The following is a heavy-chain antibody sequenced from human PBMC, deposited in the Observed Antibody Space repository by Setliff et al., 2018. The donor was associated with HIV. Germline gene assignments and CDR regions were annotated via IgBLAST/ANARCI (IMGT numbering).Heavy chain of an antibody. CDR3: ARLVVVGTTKIYDY. J-gene: IGHJ4*02. Sequence: GESLKISCKGSGYSFRTYWIGWVRQMPGKGLEWMGIIYPDNSDTEYGPSFQGQVTLSADKSINTAYLQWSSLKASDTAVYYCARLVVVGTTKIYDYWGQGTLVTVSS. CDR1: GYSFRTYW. CDR2: IYPDNSDT. V-gene: IGHV5-51*01. D-gene: IGHD1-26*01.